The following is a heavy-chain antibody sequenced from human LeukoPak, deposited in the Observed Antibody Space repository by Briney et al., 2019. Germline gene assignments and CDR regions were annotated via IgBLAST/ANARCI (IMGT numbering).Heavy chain of an antibody. Sequence: GGSLRLSCEVSEFALERYTMSWVRQAPGKGLEWVSVISGSGGSTYYADSVKGRFTISRDNSKNTLYLQMKSLRAEDTAVYYCAKSGRYYYDSSGTLVQTKFDYWGQGTLVTVSS. CDR1: EFALERYT. CDR3: AKSGRYYYDSSGTLVQTKFDY. V-gene: IGHV3-23*01. D-gene: IGHD3-22*01. J-gene: IGHJ4*02. CDR2: ISGSGGST.